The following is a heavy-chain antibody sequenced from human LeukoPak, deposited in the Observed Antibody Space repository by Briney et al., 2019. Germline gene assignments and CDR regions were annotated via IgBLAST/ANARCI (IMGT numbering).Heavy chain of an antibody. D-gene: IGHD4-17*01. V-gene: IGHV4-59*01. CDR1: GDSISTYY. J-gene: IGHJ5*02. CDR3: ARVEYGDYGWFDP. Sequence: SETLSLTCTVSGDSISTYYWTWIRQPPGRGLEWIGYISDSGSTNYNPSLKSRVTISLDTSKNQFSLKLISLAAADTAAYYCARVEYGDYGWFDPWGQGTLVTVSS. CDR2: ISDSGST.